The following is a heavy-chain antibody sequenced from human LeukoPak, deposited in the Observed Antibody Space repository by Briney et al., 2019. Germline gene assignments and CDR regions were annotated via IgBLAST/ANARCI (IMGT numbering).Heavy chain of an antibody. CDR1: GDSISSSTYY. V-gene: IGHV4-39*02. D-gene: IGHD1-20*01. CDR2: IYYSGST. Sequence: KTSETLSLTCTVSGDSISSSTYYWAWIRQPPGKGLEWIGSIYYSGSTYFNPSLKSRVTISVDTSKNHFSLKLSSVTAADTAVYYCARGLCNWNYSDYWGQGTLLTVSS. CDR3: ARGLCNWNYSDY. J-gene: IGHJ4*02.